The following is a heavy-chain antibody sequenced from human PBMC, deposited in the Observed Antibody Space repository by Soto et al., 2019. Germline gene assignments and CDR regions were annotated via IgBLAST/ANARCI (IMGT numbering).Heavy chain of an antibody. CDR3: ARALAGSYDY. V-gene: IGHV6-1*01. CDR2: TYYRSKWST. CDR1: GDSVSSKSAT. Sequence: SPTLSLTCAISGDSVSSKSATWNWIRQSPSRGLEWLGRTYYRSKWSTDYAVSVKGRITVNPDTSKNQFSLRLNSVTPEDTAVYYCARALAGSYDYWGKGTLGTVSS. D-gene: IGHD1-26*01. J-gene: IGHJ4*02.